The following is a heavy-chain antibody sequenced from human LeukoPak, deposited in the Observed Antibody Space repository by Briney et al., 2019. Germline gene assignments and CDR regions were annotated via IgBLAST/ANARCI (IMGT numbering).Heavy chain of an antibody. CDR2: FYYSGST. D-gene: IGHD6-13*01. J-gene: IGHJ3*02. CDR1: GGSISNYY. V-gene: IGHV4-59*01. CDR3: AKGGIRSGAFDI. Sequence: SETLSLTCTVSGGSISNYYWSWIRQPPGKGLEWIGYFYYSGSTSYNPSLKSRVTISVATSKNQFSLELSSVTAADTAVYYCAKGGIRSGAFDIWGQGTGVTVSS.